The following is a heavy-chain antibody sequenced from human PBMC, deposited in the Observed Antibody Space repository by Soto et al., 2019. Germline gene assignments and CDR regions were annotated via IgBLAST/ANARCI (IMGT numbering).Heavy chain of an antibody. CDR1: GGSFSGYF. CDR2: IFHGGST. Sequence: KPSETLSLTCAVYGGSFSGYFWSWIRQPPGKGLEWIGEIFHGGSTNYSPSLKSRVTIPVDTSKNQFSLELSSVTAADTAVYYYARPHYDSNTFYYFFDYWGQGTLVTVSS. J-gene: IGHJ4*02. V-gene: IGHV4-34*12. D-gene: IGHD3-22*01. CDR3: ARPHYDSNTFYYFFDY.